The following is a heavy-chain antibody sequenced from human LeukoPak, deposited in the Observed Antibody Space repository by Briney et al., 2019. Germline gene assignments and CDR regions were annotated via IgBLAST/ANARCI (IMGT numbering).Heavy chain of an antibody. CDR3: ARSIAVAGRIQLFDY. CDR2: ISSNGGST. Sequence: PGGSLRLSCAASGFTFSSYAMHWVRQAPGKGLEYVSAISSNGGSTYYANSVKGRFTISRDNSKHTLYLQMGSLRAEDMAVYYCARSIAVAGRIQLFDYWGQGTLVTVSS. J-gene: IGHJ4*02. CDR1: GFTFSSYA. D-gene: IGHD6-19*01. V-gene: IGHV3-64*01.